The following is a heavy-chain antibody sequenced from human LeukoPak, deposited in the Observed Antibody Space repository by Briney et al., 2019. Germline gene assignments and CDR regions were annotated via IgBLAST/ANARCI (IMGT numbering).Heavy chain of an antibody. CDR2: IFYSGST. V-gene: IGHV4-59*01. D-gene: IGHD3-10*01. CDR1: GGSISGYY. CDR3: ARVYYGRTYDYWYFDL. J-gene: IGHJ2*01. Sequence: PSETLSLTCTVSGGSISGYYWSWIRQPPGKGLEWIGYIFYSGSTNYNPSLKSRVTISVDTSKNQFSLKLSSVTAADTAVYFCARVYYGRTYDYWYFDLWSRGTLVTVSS.